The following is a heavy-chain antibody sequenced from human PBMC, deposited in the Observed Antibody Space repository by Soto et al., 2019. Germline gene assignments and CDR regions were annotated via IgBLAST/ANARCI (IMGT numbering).Heavy chain of an antibody. J-gene: IGHJ5*02. Sequence: QVQLVQSGAEVKKPGSSVKVSCKASGGTFSSYTISWVRQAPGQGLEWMGRIIPILGIANYAQKFQGRVTITADKSTSTAYMELSSLRSEDTAVYYCAREAIVVVVAANTIGWFDPWGQGTLVTVSS. D-gene: IGHD2-15*01. CDR2: IIPILGIA. CDR3: AREAIVVVVAANTIGWFDP. V-gene: IGHV1-69*08. CDR1: GGTFSSYT.